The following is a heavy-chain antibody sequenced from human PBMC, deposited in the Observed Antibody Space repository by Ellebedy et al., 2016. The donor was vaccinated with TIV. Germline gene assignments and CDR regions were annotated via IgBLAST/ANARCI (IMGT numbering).Heavy chain of an antibody. J-gene: IGHJ4*02. V-gene: IGHV3-15*01. CDR1: GFTFSDAW. D-gene: IGHD7-27*01. Sequence: GGSLRLSCAASGFTFSDAWMSWVRQAPGKGLEWVGRIKSKTDSGTRDFAAPVKGRFLISREDSKNTLYLQMSSLRTDDTAVYYCSAGTGKSDFDHWGQGTLVTVSS. CDR2: IKSKTDSGTR. CDR3: SAGTGKSDFDH.